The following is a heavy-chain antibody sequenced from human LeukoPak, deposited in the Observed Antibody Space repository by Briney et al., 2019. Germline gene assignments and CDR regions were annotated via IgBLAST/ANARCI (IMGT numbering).Heavy chain of an antibody. Sequence: PSETLSLTCTVSGGSISSYYWNWIRQPPGKGLEWIGCIYYSGRTNYNPSLKSRVTISIDTSKNQFSLRLSSVTAADTAVYYCARTSSSSPHYYYYYYMDVWGKGTTVTVSS. CDR2: IYYSGRT. CDR3: ARTSSSSPHYYYYYYMDV. V-gene: IGHV4-59*01. J-gene: IGHJ6*03. CDR1: GGSISSYY. D-gene: IGHD6-6*01.